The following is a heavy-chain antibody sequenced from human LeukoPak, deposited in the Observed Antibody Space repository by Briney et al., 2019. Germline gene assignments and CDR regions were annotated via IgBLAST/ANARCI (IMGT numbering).Heavy chain of an antibody. J-gene: IGHJ3*02. V-gene: IGHV3-23*01. CDR1: GFTFSTYA. Sequence: GGSLRLSCAASGFTFSTYAMNWARQAPGKGLEWVSAFSGSGGRAYYADSVKGRFTISRDNSKNTLYLQMNSLRAEDTAVYYCAKSGYSSGWFRAFDIWGQGTLVTVSS. D-gene: IGHD6-19*01. CDR3: AKSGYSSGWFRAFDI. CDR2: FSGSGGRA.